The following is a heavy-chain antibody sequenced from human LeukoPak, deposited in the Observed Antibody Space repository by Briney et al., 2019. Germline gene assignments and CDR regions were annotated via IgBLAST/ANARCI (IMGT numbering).Heavy chain of an antibody. CDR3: ARRPGIQLPQGAFDI. J-gene: IGHJ3*02. CDR2: INHSGST. Sequence: PSETLSLTCAVYGGSFSGYYWSWIRQPPGKGLEWIGEINHSGSTNYNPSLKSRVTISVDTSKNQFSLKLSSVTAADTAVYYCARRPGIQLPQGAFDIWGQGTMVTVSS. CDR1: GGSFSGYY. D-gene: IGHD5-18*01. V-gene: IGHV4-34*01.